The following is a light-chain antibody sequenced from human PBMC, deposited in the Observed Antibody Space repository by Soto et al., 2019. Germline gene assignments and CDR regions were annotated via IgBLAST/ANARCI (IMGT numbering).Light chain of an antibody. J-gene: IGKJ1*01. CDR3: QQFKNWPRT. Sequence: ETVMTQSAATLSVSPGERATLSCRASENVSNNLVWYQQKPGQAPRLLIYGASTRVTGIPARFSGSGSGTEFTLTISNLQSEDFAVYYCQQFKNWPRTFGQGTKVEIK. CDR2: GAS. CDR1: ENVSNN. V-gene: IGKV3-15*01.